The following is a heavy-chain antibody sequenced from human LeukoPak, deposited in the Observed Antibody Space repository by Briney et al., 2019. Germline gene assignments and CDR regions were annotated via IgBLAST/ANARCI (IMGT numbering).Heavy chain of an antibody. V-gene: IGHV4-59*08. CDR1: GGSISNYY. J-gene: IGHJ4*02. CDR2: IHDSGST. D-gene: IGHD2-15*01. Sequence: SETLSLTRTVSGGSISNYYWSWMRQPPGKGLEWIGYIHDSGSTKYNPSLKSRATISVDTSKQQFSLRLNSVTAADTAVYSCARLAYCSGDSCTRIDYWGQGTLVTVSS. CDR3: ARLAYCSGDSCTRIDY.